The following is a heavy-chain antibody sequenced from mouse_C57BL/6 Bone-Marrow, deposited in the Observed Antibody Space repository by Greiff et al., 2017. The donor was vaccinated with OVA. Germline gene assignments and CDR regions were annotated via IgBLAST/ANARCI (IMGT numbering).Heavy chain of an antibody. CDR3: ARENDYDAVRAMDY. D-gene: IGHD2-4*01. CDR1: GYTFTSYW. Sequence: VQLQQSGAELAKPGASVKLSCKASGYTFTSYWMHWVKQRPGQGLEWIGYINPSSGYTKYNQKFKDKATLTAEKSSSTAYMQLSSLTYEDSAVYYCARENDYDAVRAMDYWGQGTSVTVSS. V-gene: IGHV1-7*01. CDR2: INPSSGYT. J-gene: IGHJ4*01.